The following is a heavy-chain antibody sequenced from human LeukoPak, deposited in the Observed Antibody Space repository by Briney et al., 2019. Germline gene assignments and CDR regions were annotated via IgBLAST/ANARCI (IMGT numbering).Heavy chain of an antibody. J-gene: IGHJ4*02. Sequence: SETLSLTCTVSGYSISSGYYWGWIRQPPGKGLEWIGRINTSGSTNYNPSLKSRVTISVDTSKNQFSLKLSSVTAADTAVYYCARSDYGGKDFAYWGQGTLVTVSS. CDR1: GYSISSGYY. CDR3: ARSDYGGKDFAY. D-gene: IGHD4-23*01. V-gene: IGHV4-38-2*02. CDR2: INTSGST.